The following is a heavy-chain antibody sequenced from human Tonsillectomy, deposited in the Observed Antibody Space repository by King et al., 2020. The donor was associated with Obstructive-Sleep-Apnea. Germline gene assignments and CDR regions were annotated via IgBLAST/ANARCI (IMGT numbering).Heavy chain of an antibody. CDR2: ISAYTGNI. CDR3: ARWSQGVFYDDSSGYYFDY. J-gene: IGHJ4*02. Sequence: VQLVESGAEVKKPGASVKVSCKASGYTFNSYGISGVRQATGQGLEGMDWISAYTGNINYAMQLQGRVTMTTDTSTITAYMELRSLRSDDTAVYYDARWSQGVFYDDSSGYYFDYWGQGTLVTVSS. V-gene: IGHV1-18*04. D-gene: IGHD3-22*01. CDR1: GYTFNSYG.